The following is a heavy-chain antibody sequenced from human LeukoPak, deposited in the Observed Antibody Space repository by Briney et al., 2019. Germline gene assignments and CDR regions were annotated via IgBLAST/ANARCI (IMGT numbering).Heavy chain of an antibody. CDR1: GYTFTSYG. CDR2: ISAYNGNT. CDR3: ARDRYCSSTSCQGWFDP. J-gene: IGHJ5*02. Sequence: ASVKVSCKASGYTFTSYGISWVRQAPGQGLEWMGWISAYNGNTNYAQKLQGRVTMTTDTSTRTAYMELRSLRSDDTAVYYCARDRYCSSTSCQGWFDPWGQGTLVTVSS. V-gene: IGHV1-18*01. D-gene: IGHD2-2*01.